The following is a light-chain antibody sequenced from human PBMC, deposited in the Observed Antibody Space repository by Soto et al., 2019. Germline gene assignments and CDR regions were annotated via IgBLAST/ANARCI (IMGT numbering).Light chain of an antibody. J-gene: IGKJ2*01. CDR1: QDISNW. CDR2: NAS. V-gene: IGKV1-33*01. CDR3: QQFDDLPYT. Sequence: DIQMTQSPSSLSASVGDRVIISCRASQDISNWLSWCQQKPGKAPKLLIFNASHLETGVPSRFSGSGSGTDFTFTISGLQPEDFATYYCQQFDDLPYTFGQGTKLEI.